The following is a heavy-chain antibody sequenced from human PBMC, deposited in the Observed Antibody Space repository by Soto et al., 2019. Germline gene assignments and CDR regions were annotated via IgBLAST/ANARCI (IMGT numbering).Heavy chain of an antibody. D-gene: IGHD2-2*01. CDR3: ARVPSYCSSTSCYVNWYFDL. CDR1: GFTVSSNY. J-gene: IGHJ2*01. CDR2: IYSGGRT. Sequence: EVQLVESGGGLVQPGGSLRLSCAASGFTVSSNYMSWVRQAPGKGLEWVSVIYSGGRTYYADSVKGRFTISRDNSKNTLYLQMNSLRAEDTAVYYCARVPSYCSSTSCYVNWYFDLWGRGTLVTVSS. V-gene: IGHV3-66*01.